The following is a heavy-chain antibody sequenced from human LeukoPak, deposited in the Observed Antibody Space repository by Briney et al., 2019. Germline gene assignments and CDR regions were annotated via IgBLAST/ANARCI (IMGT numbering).Heavy chain of an antibody. CDR1: GFTFSSYA. Sequence: QPGGSLRLSCAASGFTFSSYAMHWVRQAPGKGLEWVAVISYDGSNKYYADSVKGRFTISRDNSKNTLYLRMNSLRAEDTAVYYCARAPGYSSSWYDYWGQGTLVTVSS. V-gene: IGHV3-30-3*01. CDR3: ARAPGYSSSWYDY. D-gene: IGHD6-13*01. CDR2: ISYDGSNK. J-gene: IGHJ4*02.